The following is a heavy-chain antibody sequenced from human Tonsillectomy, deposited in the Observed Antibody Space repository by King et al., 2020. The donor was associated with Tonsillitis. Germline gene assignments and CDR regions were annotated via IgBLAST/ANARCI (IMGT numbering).Heavy chain of an antibody. V-gene: IGHV3-7*03. CDR2: INQDGSKT. CDR3: ARVPHCGSDCYTLYF. J-gene: IGHJ4*02. D-gene: IGHD2-21*02. CDR1: GFSFNSDW. Sequence: VQLVESGGGLVQPGGSLILSCAASGFSFNSDWMSWVRQAPGKGLEWVADINQDGSKTYYVASVRGRFTISRDNAKNSVYLQMYSLRAEDTAVYYCARVPHCGSDCYTLYFWGQGTLVTVS.